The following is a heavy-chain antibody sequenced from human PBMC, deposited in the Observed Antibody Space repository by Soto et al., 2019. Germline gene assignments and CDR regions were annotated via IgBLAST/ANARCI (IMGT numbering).Heavy chain of an antibody. D-gene: IGHD2-21*02. CDR2: INPNSGGT. V-gene: IGHV1-2*02. CDR1: GYTFTNYY. CDR3: ARQLAYCGGDCYTEPIDY. J-gene: IGHJ4*02. Sequence: GASVKVSCKASGYTFTNYYMHWVRQAPGQGLEWMGWINPNSGGTKYAQKFQGRVTMTRDTSISTAYMDLSRLRSDDSAVYYCARQLAYCGGDCYTEPIDYWGQGTLVTVSS.